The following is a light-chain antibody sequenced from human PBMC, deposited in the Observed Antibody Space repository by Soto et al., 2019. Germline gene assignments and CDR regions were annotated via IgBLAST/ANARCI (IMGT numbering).Light chain of an antibody. CDR2: KAS. Sequence: DIQMTQSASTLSASVGDRVTITCRASQSISSWLAWYQKKPGKAPKLLIYKASGLESGVPSRFSGSGSGTDFTLTISSLQPDDFATYYCQQYESYSPLTFGGGTKVAIK. CDR1: QSISSW. J-gene: IGKJ4*01. CDR3: QQYESYSPLT. V-gene: IGKV1-5*03.